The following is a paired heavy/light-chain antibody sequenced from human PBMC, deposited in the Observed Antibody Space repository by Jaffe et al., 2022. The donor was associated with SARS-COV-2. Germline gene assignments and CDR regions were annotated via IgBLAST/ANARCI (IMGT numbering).Light chain of an antibody. V-gene: IGLV1-47*01. J-gene: IGLJ1*01. CDR3: ATWDDSLSGFHV. CDR2: KNN. CDR1: SSNIGSNY. Sequence: QSVLTQPPSASGTPGQRVTISCSGSSSNIGSNYVYWYQQFPGTAPKLLIYKNNQRPSGVPDRFSGSNSGTSASLAIRGLRSEDEADYYCATWDDSLSGFHVFGTGTKVTVL.
Heavy chain of an antibody. CDR3: VRRGGWGVHDY. J-gene: IGHJ4*02. CDR1: GGSISSYY. V-gene: IGHV4-4*07. D-gene: IGHD3-10*01. Sequence: QMQLRESGPGLVKPSETLSLTCNVSGGSISSYYWSWIRQPAGKGLEWIGRIYTSGSNNYNPSLKSRVTMSVDTSKNQVSLKLSSVTAADTAVYYCVRRGGWGVHDYWGQGTLVTVSS. CDR2: IYTSGSN.